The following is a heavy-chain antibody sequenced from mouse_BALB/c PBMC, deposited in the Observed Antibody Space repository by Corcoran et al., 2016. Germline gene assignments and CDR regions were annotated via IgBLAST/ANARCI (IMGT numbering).Heavy chain of an antibody. Sequence: QIQSVQSGPELKKPGETVKISCKASGYTFTNYGMNWVKQAPGKGLKWMGWINTYTGEPTYADDFKGRFAFSLETSASTAYLQINNLKNEDMATYFCARRGYGTLYYYAMDYWGQGTSVTVSS. CDR1: GYTFTNYG. V-gene: IGHV9-1*02. D-gene: IGHD1-1*01. CDR3: ARRGYGTLYYYAMDY. CDR2: INTYTGEP. J-gene: IGHJ4*01.